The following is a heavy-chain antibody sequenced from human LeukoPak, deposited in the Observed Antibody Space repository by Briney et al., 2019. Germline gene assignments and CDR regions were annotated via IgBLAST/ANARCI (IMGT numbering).Heavy chain of an antibody. J-gene: IGHJ5*02. CDR3: ARAQGVSGMNWFDP. CDR2: TYYRSKWYN. V-gene: IGHV6-1*01. Sequence: SQTLSLTCGISGDSVSSNSAAWNWIRQSPSRGLEWLGRTYYRSKWYNDYAVTVKSRIIINPDTSKNQFSLQLNSVTPDDTAVYYCARAQGVSGMNWFDPWGQGTLVAVSS. D-gene: IGHD2-8*01. CDR1: GDSVSSNSAA.